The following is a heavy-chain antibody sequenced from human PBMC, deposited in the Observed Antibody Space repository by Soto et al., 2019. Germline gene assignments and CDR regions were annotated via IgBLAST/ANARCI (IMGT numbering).Heavy chain of an antibody. J-gene: IGHJ6*02. CDR3: ARDKVDFWSGYSPQDYYGMDV. Sequence: ASVKVSCKASGYTFTSYAMHWVRQAPGQRLEWMGWISAGNGNTKYSQKFQGRVTITRDTSASTAYMELSSLRSEDTAVYYCARDKVDFWSGYSPQDYYGMDVWGQGTTVTVSS. V-gene: IGHV1-3*01. CDR2: ISAGNGNT. D-gene: IGHD3-3*01. CDR1: GYTFTSYA.